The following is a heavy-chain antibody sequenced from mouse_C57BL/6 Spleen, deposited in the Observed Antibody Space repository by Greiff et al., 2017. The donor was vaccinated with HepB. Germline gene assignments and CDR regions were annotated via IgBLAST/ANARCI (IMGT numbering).Heavy chain of an antibody. Sequence: EVKLVESGPELVKPGDSVKISCKASGYSFTGYFMNWVMQSHGKSLEWIGRINPYNGDTFYNQKFKGKATLTVDKSSSTAHMELRSLTSEDSAVDYCTRLGYGSSYGESYAMDYWGQGTSVTVSS. CDR1: GYSFTGYF. D-gene: IGHD1-1*01. J-gene: IGHJ4*01. V-gene: IGHV1-20*01. CDR3: TRLGYGSSYGESYAMDY. CDR2: INPYNGDT.